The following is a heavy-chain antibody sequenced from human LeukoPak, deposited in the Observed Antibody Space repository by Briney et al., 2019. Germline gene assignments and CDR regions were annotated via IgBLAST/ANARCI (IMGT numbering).Heavy chain of an antibody. J-gene: IGHJ4*02. V-gene: IGHV3-7*01. D-gene: IGHD2-15*01. CDR3: GGGPGY. Sequence: GGSLRLSCAASGFIFSSYWLRWVRQAPGKGLEWVANINRDGSDQYYVDSVKGRFTISRDNAENSLYLQMNSLRAEDTAVYYCGGGPGYWGQGTLVTVSS. CDR2: INRDGSDQ. CDR1: GFIFSSYW.